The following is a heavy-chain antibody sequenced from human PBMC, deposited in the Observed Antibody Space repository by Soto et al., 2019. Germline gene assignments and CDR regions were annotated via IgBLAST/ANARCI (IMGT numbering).Heavy chain of an antibody. CDR3: ARVGSRYSGSGQGATDY. Sequence: EVQLVESGGGLVQPGGSLRLSCAASGFTVSSNYMSWVRQAPGKGLEWVSVIYSGGSTYYADSVKGRFTISRDNSKNTLYLQMNSLRAEDTAVYYCARVGSRYSGSGQGATDYWGQGTLVTVSS. CDR1: GFTVSSNY. CDR2: IYSGGST. J-gene: IGHJ4*02. D-gene: IGHD5-12*01. V-gene: IGHV3-66*01.